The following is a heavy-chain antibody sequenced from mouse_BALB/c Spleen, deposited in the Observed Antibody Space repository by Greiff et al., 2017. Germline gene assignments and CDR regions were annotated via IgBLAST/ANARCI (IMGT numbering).Heavy chain of an antibody. V-gene: IGHV1S16*01. J-gene: IGHJ2*01. CDR2: INPSNGGT. CDR3: TRGSTMIRGDYFDY. D-gene: IGHD2-4*01. Sequence: VQLQESGPELVRPGASVKMSCKASGYTFTSYWMHWVKLRPGQGFEWIGEINPSNGGTNYNEKFKRKATLTVDKSSSTAYMQLSSLTSEDSAVYDCTRGSTMIRGDYFDYWGQGTTLTVSS. CDR1: GYTFTSYW.